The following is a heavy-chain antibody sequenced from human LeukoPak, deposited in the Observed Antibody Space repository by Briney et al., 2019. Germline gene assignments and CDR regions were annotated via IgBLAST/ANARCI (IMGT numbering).Heavy chain of an antibody. D-gene: IGHD3-22*01. CDR1: GDSITTNSYW. CDR3: LVVVFNSDNVHFDY. Sequence: SETLSLTCSLSGDSITTNSYWWGWIRQSPGKGLEWIGEINHSGSTKYNPSLKSRVTISVGTSKNQFSLKLSSVTAADTAVYYCLVVVFNSDNVHFDYWGQGTLVTVSS. CDR2: INHSGST. V-gene: IGHV4-39*07. J-gene: IGHJ4*02.